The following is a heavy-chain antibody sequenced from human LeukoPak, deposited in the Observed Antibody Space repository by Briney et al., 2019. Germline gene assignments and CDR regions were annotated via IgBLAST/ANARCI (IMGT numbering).Heavy chain of an antibody. J-gene: IGHJ1*01. Sequence: GGSLRLSCEGSGFTFSNHWMGWVRQAPGKGLQWVANIKTDGSEKYYVDSVKGRFTISRDNAKNSLYLQMNSLRAEDTAVYYCATYSSLNRREFQFWGQGALLTVSS. D-gene: IGHD3-22*01. CDR2: IKTDGSEK. CDR1: GFTFSNHW. CDR3: ATYSSLNRREFQF. V-gene: IGHV3-7*01.